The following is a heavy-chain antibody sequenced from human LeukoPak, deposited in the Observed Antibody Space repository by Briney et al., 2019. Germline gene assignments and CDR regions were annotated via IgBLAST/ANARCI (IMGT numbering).Heavy chain of an antibody. J-gene: IGHJ6*03. V-gene: IGHV4-34*09. Sequence: PSETLSLTCAVYGGSFSGYYWSWIRQPPGKGLEWIGEINHSGSTNYNPSLKSRVAISVDTSKNQFSLKLSSVTAADTAVYYCARTPLVHYYYYMDVWGKGTTVTVSS. CDR1: GGSFSGYY. CDR2: INHSGST. CDR3: ARTPLVHYYYYMDV.